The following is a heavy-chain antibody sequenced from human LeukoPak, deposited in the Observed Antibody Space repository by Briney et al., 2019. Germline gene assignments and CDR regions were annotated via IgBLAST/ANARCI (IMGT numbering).Heavy chain of an antibody. CDR1: GFTFRDYY. CDR3: ARDPPAVTLHH. CDR2: ISSHRSPI. V-gene: IGHV3-11*04. D-gene: IGHD4-23*01. Sequence: GGSLRLSCAASGFTFRDYYMSWLSQAPGKGVEWVSYISSHRSPIDYADPMKGRFTLSRDTDKNSPYLQMHSLRAEDTAVYYWARDPPAVTLHHWGQGTLVTVSS. J-gene: IGHJ5*02.